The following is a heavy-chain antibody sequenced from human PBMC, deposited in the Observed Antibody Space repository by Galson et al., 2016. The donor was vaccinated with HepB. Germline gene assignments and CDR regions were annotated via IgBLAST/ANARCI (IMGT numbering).Heavy chain of an antibody. CDR1: GFTFSSYS. J-gene: IGHJ4*02. CDR3: ARDILWFGELTRVHYFDY. Sequence: SLRLSCAASGFTFSSYSMNWVRQAPGKGLEWVSSISSSSSYIHYADSVKGRFTISRDNAKNSLYPQMNSLRAEDTAVYYCARDILWFGELTRVHYFDYWGQGTLVTVSS. CDR2: ISSSSSYI. D-gene: IGHD3-10*01. V-gene: IGHV3-21*01.